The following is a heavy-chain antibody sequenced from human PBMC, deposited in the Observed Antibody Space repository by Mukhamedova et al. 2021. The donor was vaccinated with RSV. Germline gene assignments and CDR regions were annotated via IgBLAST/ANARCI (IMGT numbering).Heavy chain of an antibody. V-gene: IGHV3-23*01. Sequence: GKGLEWVSAISGSGGSTYYADSVKGRFTISRDNSKNTLYLQMNSLRAEDTAVYYCAKDRITMVRGVISPFYYWGQGTLVTVSS. J-gene: IGHJ4*02. CDR3: AKDRITMVRGVISPFYY. D-gene: IGHD3-10*01. CDR2: ISGSGGST.